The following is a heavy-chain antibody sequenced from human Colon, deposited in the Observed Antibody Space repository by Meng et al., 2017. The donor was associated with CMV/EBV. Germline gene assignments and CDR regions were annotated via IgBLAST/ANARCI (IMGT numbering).Heavy chain of an antibody. V-gene: IGHV2-5*02. CDR2: IYWDDDK. J-gene: IGHJ4*02. CDR1: CISLSTIGMG. CDR3: AHRPYGSGSYFFDY. D-gene: IGHD3-10*01. Sequence: QITFKESRPSLVKPTQTPTLTCRVSCISLSTIGMGVVWIRQPPGKALEWLGVIYWDDDKRYSPSLKSRLTITKDTSKNQVVLTMTNLDPLDTATYYCAHRPYGSGSYFFDYWGQGTLFTVSS.